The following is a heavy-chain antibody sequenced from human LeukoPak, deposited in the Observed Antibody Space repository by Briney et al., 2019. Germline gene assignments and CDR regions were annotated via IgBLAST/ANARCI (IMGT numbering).Heavy chain of an antibody. J-gene: IGHJ4*02. Sequence: SETLSLTCTVSSGSISSHYWSWIRQPPGKGLEWLGYIYYSGSTNYNPSLKSRVTISVDTSKHQSSLKLSSVTAAATAVYCCAGDLGCVDTAMVMGFGYWGQGTLVTVSS. CDR3: AGDLGCVDTAMVMGFGY. CDR2: IYYSGST. V-gene: IGHV4-59*11. CDR1: SGSISSHY. D-gene: IGHD5-18*01.